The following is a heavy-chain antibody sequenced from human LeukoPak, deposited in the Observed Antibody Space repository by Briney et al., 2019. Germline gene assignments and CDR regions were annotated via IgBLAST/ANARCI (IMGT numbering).Heavy chain of an antibody. CDR2: ISYDGSNK. CDR1: GFTFSSYA. CDR3: AKDRRRVVVAATPLDY. V-gene: IGHV3-30*04. Sequence: PGRSLRLSCAASGFTFSSYAMHWVRQAPGKGLEWVAVISYDGSNKYYADSVKGRFTISRDNSKNTLYLQMNSLRAEDTAVYYCAKDRRRVVVAATPLDYWGQGTLVTVSS. D-gene: IGHD2-15*01. J-gene: IGHJ4*02.